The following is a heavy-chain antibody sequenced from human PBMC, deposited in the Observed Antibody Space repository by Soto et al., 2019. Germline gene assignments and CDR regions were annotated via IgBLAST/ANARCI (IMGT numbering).Heavy chain of an antibody. D-gene: IGHD1-26*01. V-gene: IGHV3-33*01. Sequence: QVQLVESGGGVVQPGRSLRLSCAASGFTFSSYGMHWVRQAPGKGLEWVAVIWYDGSNKYYADSVKGRFTISRDNSKNTLYLQMNSLRAEDTAVYYCARDHPIVGATDYWGQGTLVTVSS. CDR3: ARDHPIVGATDY. CDR1: GFTFSSYG. J-gene: IGHJ4*02. CDR2: IWYDGSNK.